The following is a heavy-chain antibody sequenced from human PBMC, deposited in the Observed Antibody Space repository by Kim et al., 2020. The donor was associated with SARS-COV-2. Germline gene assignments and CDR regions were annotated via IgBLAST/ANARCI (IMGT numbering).Heavy chain of an antibody. CDR1: GFTFSSYG. V-gene: IGHV3-30*18. D-gene: IGHD6-13*01. CDR2: ISYDGSNK. CDR3: AKDGRRGIAAAGFFDY. Sequence: GGSLRLSCAASGFTFSSYGMHWVRQAPGKGLEWVAVISYDGSNKYYADSVKGRFTISRDNSKNTLYLQMNSLRAEDTAVYYCAKDGRRGIAAAGFFDYWGQGTLVTVSS. J-gene: IGHJ4*02.